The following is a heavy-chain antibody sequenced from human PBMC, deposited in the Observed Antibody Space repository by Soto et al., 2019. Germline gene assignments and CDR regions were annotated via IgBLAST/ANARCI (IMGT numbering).Heavy chain of an antibody. D-gene: IGHD6-13*01. Sequence: ASVKVSCKASGYTFTSYAMHWVRQAPGQRLEWMGWINAGNANTKYSQKFQGRVTFTRDTSASTAYMELSSLRSEDTAVYYCAGAPSWYSFAYWGQGTLVTVSS. J-gene: IGHJ4*02. CDR3: AGAPSWYSFAY. V-gene: IGHV1-3*01. CDR1: GYTFTSYA. CDR2: INAGNANT.